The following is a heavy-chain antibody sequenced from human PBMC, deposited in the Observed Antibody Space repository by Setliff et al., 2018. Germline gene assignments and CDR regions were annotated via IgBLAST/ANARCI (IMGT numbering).Heavy chain of an antibody. CDR2: ITSDGP. CDR3: AREDVLRHTAFDY. V-gene: IGHV3-74*03. D-gene: IGHD5-18*01. CDR1: GFTFSSYW. Sequence: GGSLRLSCAASGFTFSSYWMHWVRQVPGKGLVWVSAITSDGPLYANSVKGRFTVSRDNSRDILYLQMNGLRAEDTALYYCAREDVLRHTAFDYWGQGTLVTVSS. J-gene: IGHJ4*02.